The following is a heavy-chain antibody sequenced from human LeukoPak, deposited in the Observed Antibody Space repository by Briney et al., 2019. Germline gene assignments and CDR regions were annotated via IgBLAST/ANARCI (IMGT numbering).Heavy chain of an antibody. J-gene: IGHJ5*02. CDR1: GYTFTGYY. Sequence: ASVKVSCKASGYTFTGYYMHWVRQAPGQGLEWMGWINPNSGGTNYAQKFQGRVTMTRDTSISTAYMELSRLRSDDTAVYYCARDGLGGLIVVNWFDPWGQGTLVTVSS. CDR3: ARDGLGGLIVVNWFDP. V-gene: IGHV1-2*02. CDR2: INPNSGGT. D-gene: IGHD3-22*01.